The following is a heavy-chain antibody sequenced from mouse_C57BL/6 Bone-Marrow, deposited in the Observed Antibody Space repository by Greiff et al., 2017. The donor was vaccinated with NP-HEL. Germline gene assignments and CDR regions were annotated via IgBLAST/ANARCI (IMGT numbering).Heavy chain of an antibody. Sequence: VQLQQSGPELVKPGASVKLSCKASGYTFTSYDINWVKQRPGQGLEWIGWIYPRDGSTKYNEKFQGKATLTVDTSSSTAYMELHSLTSEDSAVYFCARSDYYGSEAYYCDMDYWGQGTTVTVSS. V-gene: IGHV1-85*01. CDR3: ARSDYYGSEAYYCDMDY. J-gene: IGHJ4*01. CDR1: GYTFTSYD. CDR2: IYPRDGST. D-gene: IGHD1-1*01.